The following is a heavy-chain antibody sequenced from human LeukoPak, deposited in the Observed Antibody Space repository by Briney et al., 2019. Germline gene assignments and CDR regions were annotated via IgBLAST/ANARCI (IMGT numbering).Heavy chain of an antibody. V-gene: IGHV3-74*01. CDR1: GFTFSSYW. Sequence: GGSLRLSCAASGFTFSSYWMHWVRQAPGKGLVWVSRINSDGSSTSYADSVKGRFTISRDNAKNTLYLQMNSLRAEDTAVYYCARDRDSGSHPHGGGFDPWGQGTLVTVSS. CDR2: INSDGSST. J-gene: IGHJ5*02. D-gene: IGHD1-26*01. CDR3: ARDRDSGSHPHGGGFDP.